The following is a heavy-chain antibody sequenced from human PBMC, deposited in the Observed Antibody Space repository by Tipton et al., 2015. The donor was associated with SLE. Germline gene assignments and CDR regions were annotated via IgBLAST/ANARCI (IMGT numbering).Heavy chain of an antibody. CDR2: IYYSGST. D-gene: IGHD5-24*01. CDR3: ARGLEMASFDY. Sequence: TLSLTCSVSGGTISSSSYYWGWIRQPPGKGLEWIGSIYYSGSTYYNPSLKSRVTISVDTSKNQFSLKLSSVTAADTAVYYCARGLEMASFDYWGQGTLVTVSS. CDR1: GGTISSSSYY. V-gene: IGHV4-39*07. J-gene: IGHJ4*02.